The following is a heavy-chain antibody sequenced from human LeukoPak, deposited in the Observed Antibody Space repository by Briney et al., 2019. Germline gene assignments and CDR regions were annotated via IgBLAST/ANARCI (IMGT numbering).Heavy chain of an antibody. D-gene: IGHD6-13*01. CDR3: ARDGVGIAAAGTHYYYYYYMDV. V-gene: IGHV3-7*01. CDR1: GFTFSSYW. J-gene: IGHJ6*03. CDR2: IKQDGSEK. Sequence: GGSLRLSCAASGFTFSSYWMSWVRQAPGKGLEWVANIKQDGSEKYYVDSVKGRFTISRDNAKNSLYLQMNSLRAEDTAVYYCARDGVGIAAAGTHYYYYYYMDVWGKGTTVTISS.